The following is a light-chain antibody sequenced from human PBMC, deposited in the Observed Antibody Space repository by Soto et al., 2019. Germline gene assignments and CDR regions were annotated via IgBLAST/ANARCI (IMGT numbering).Light chain of an antibody. Sequence: QSALTQPASGSGAPGQSITISCTGTASDVGTNNYVSWYQQYPGKAPQLIIYEVSQRPSGISDRFFGSKSGDTASLTISGLQAEDEADYYCSSHTTSYTVDVFGTGTKVTVL. CDR1: ASDVGTNNY. J-gene: IGLJ1*01. CDR3: SSHTTSYTVDV. V-gene: IGLV2-14*01. CDR2: EVS.